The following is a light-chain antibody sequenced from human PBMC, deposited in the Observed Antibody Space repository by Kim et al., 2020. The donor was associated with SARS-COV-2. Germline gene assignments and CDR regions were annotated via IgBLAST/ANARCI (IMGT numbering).Light chain of an antibody. V-gene: IGKV3-20*01. CDR1: QSVSSSY. Sequence: EIVLTQSPGTLSLSPWERATLSCRASQSVSSSYLAWYQQKPGQAPRLLIYGASSRATGIPDRFSGSGSGTDFTLTISRLEPEDFAVYYCQQYGSSPYTFGQGTKLE. CDR2: GAS. J-gene: IGKJ2*01. CDR3: QQYGSSPYT.